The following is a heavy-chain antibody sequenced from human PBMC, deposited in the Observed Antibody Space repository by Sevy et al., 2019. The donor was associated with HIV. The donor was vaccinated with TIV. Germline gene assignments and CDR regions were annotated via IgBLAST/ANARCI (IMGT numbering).Heavy chain of an antibody. Sequence: GGSLRLSCAASGFTFSSFAMHWVRQAPGKGLEWVAVISYDGSSKYYPHSVKGRFTISRDNAKNTLYLQMNRLRPEDTAVYFCAILGVDCVSTNSYGMRSLSFDFWGQGTLVTVSS. V-gene: IGHV3-30-3*01. CDR2: ISYDGSSK. D-gene: IGHD2-2*01. J-gene: IGHJ4*02. CDR1: GFTFSSFA. CDR3: AILGVDCVSTNSYGMRSLSFDF.